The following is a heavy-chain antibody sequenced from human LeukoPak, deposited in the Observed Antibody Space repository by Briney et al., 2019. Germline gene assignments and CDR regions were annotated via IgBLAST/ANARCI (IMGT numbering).Heavy chain of an antibody. CDR3: PTDGGGSGWKY. CDR2: IKSNADGGTT. CDR1: GFSFNNAW. V-gene: IGHV3-15*07. D-gene: IGHD6-19*01. J-gene: IGHJ4*02. Sequence: GGSLRLSCAAYGFSFNNAWMNWVRQAPGKGLEWVGRIKSNADGGTTDYAVPVKGRFTISRDDSKNTLYLQMNSLKIEDTAVYYCPTDGGGSGWKYWGQGILVTVSS.